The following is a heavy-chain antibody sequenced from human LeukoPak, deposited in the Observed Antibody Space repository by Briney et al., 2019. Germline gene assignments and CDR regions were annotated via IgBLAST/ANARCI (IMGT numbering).Heavy chain of an antibody. V-gene: IGHV1-46*01. CDR2: INPSGGST. D-gene: IGHD2-15*01. CDR3: ARTVKYVVVVTVPYFDY. Sequence: ASVKVSCKASGYTFTSYYMHWVRQAPGQGLEWMGIINPSGGSTSYAQKFQGRVTVTRDTSTSTVYMELSSLRSEDTAVYYCARTVKYVVVVTVPYFDYWGQGTLVTVSS. CDR1: GYTFTSYY. J-gene: IGHJ4*02.